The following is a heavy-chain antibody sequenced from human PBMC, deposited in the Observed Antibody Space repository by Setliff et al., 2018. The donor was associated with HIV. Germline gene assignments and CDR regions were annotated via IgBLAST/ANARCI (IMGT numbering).Heavy chain of an antibody. CDR3: ARALDSSADIEGYFDF. V-gene: IGHV1-2*02. J-gene: IGHJ4*02. Sequence: ASVKVSCKTFGYRFTDFYVNWVRQAPGQGLEWMGWINPKSGATKNAQKFQGRVIMTRDTSISTAYMELSRLRSDDTAVYYCARALDSSADIEGYFDFWGQGMLVTVSS. CDR1: GYRFTDFY. D-gene: IGHD2-15*01. CDR2: INPKSGAT.